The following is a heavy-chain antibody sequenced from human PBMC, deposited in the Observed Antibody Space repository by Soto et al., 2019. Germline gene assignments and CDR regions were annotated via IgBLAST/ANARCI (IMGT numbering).Heavy chain of an antibody. CDR2: IKQDGSER. CDR1: GISFSSYL. V-gene: IGHV3-7*04. D-gene: IGHD3-16*02. J-gene: IGHJ6*02. CDR3: AMALTSLDV. Sequence: GGSLXLSCAAYGISFSSYLMTWVRQAPGKGLEWVANIKQDGSERYYMDSVKGRFTISRDNAKNSLYLPMNSLRAEDTAVYYCAMALTSLDVWGQGTSVTV.